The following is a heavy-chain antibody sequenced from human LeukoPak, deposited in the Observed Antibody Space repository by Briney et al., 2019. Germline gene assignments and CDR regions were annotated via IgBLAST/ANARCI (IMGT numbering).Heavy chain of an antibody. D-gene: IGHD4-23*01. CDR3: ARIGGWFDP. V-gene: IGHV4-4*02. CDR2: IYHSGST. CDR1: GGSINSSNW. J-gene: IGHJ5*02. Sequence: PSETLSLTCAVSGGSINSSNWWSWVRQPPGKGLEWIGEIYHSGSTNYSPSLRSRVIISVDKSKNQFSLKLTSVTAADTAVYYCARIGGWFDPWGQGTLVTVSS.